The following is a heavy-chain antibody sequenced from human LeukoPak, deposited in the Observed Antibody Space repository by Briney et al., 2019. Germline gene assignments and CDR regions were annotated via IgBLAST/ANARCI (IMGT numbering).Heavy chain of an antibody. D-gene: IGHD3-10*01. V-gene: IGHV1-69*13. CDR1: GGTFSNYA. J-gene: IGHJ3*02. Sequence: ASVKVSCKASGGTFSNYAISWVRQAPGQGLEGMGGIMPIFGTGKNAQKFQGRVTITADESTSTAYMELSSLRSEDTAVYYCAGIDETIWFGDRDKGAFDIWGQGTMVTVSS. CDR2: IMPIFGTG. CDR3: AGIDETIWFGDRDKGAFDI.